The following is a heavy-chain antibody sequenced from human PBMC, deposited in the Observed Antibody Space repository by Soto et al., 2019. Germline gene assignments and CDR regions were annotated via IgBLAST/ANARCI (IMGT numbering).Heavy chain of an antibody. Sequence: ETLSLTCAVYVGSFSDNYWSWIRQPPGKGLEWIGEINHSGSTNYNPSLKSRVTISIDTSKNHFSLNLSSVTAADTAVYYCARSWVIAYFDYWGQGTLVTVSS. J-gene: IGHJ4*02. CDR1: VGSFSDNY. D-gene: IGHD3-22*01. V-gene: IGHV4-34*01. CDR3: ARSWVIAYFDY. CDR2: INHSGST.